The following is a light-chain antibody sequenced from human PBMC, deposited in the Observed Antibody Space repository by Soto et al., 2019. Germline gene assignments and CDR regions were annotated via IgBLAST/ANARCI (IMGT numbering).Light chain of an antibody. CDR1: QSVSSY. CDR2: GAS. Sequence: EIVWTQSPATLSLSPGERSTLSCMASQSVSSYLAWYQQKPGQAPRLVISGASSRATAIPDRFSGSGSGTDFTLTISRLEPEDFAVYYCQQYVSSPLTFGEGTQVEIK. J-gene: IGKJ4*01. CDR3: QQYVSSPLT. V-gene: IGKV3-20*01.